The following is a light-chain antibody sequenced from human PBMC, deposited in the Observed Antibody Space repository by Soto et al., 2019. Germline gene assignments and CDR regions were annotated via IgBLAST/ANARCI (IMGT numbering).Light chain of an antibody. CDR1: SSDVGRYNY. J-gene: IGLJ1*01. CDR3: SSYTSSSSGV. V-gene: IGLV2-8*01. CDR2: EVS. Sequence: QSVLTQPPSASGSPGQSVTISCTGTSSDVGRYNYISWYQQRPGKAPKLIIYEVSKRPSGVPDRLSGFKYGNTASLTVSGLQAEDEADYYCSSYTSSSSGVFGTGTKVTVL.